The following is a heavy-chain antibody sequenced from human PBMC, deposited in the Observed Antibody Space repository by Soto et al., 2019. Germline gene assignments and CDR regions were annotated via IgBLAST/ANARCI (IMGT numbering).Heavy chain of an antibody. J-gene: IGHJ3*02. Sequence: GGSLRLSCAASGFTVSSNYMSWVRQAPGKGLEWVSVIYSGGSTYYADSVKGRFTISRDNSKNTLYLQMNSLRAEDTAVYYCARDRRRLGTPYDAFDIWGQGTMVTVSS. CDR2: IYSGGST. CDR1: GFTVSSNY. V-gene: IGHV3-66*01. CDR3: ARDRRRLGTPYDAFDI. D-gene: IGHD1-1*01.